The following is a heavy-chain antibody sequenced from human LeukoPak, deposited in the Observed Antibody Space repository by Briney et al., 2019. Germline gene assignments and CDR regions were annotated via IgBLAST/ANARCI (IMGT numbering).Heavy chain of an antibody. Sequence: PSETLSLTCSVSGGSISLSYYYWGWIRQPPGKGLAWIGEIYHSGSTNYNPSLKSRVTISVDKSKNQFSLKLSSVTAADTAVYYCARISLTGKEYYFDYWGQGTLVTVSS. CDR3: ARISLTGKEYYFDY. D-gene: IGHD7-27*01. CDR1: GGSISLSYYY. CDR2: IYHSGST. J-gene: IGHJ4*02. V-gene: IGHV4-39*07.